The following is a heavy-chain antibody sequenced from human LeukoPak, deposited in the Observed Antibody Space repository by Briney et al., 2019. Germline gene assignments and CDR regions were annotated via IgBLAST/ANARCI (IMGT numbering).Heavy chain of an antibody. Sequence: GGSLRLSCVASGIDITSNYMNWVRQAPGKGLEWVSAISGSGGSTYYADSVKGRFTISRDNSKNTLYLQMNSLRAEDTAVYYCAKRPPKLVVVAANFFDYWGQGTLVTVSS. CDR3: AKRPPKLVVVAANFFDY. CDR2: ISGSGGST. D-gene: IGHD2-15*01. CDR1: GIDITSNY. V-gene: IGHV3-23*01. J-gene: IGHJ4*02.